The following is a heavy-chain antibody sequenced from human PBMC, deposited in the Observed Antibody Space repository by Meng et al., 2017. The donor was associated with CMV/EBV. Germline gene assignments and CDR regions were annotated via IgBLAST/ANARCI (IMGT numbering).Heavy chain of an antibody. CDR3: ARVPYYYDSSGYYSNWFDP. D-gene: IGHD3-22*01. CDR1: GGIFSSYA. Sequence: SVKVSCKASGGIFSSYAISWVRQAPGQGLEWMGGIIPIFGTANYAQKFQGRVTITTDESTSTAYMELSSLRSEDTAVYYCARVPYYYDSSGYYSNWFDPWGQGTLVTVSS. V-gene: IGHV1-69*05. J-gene: IGHJ5*02. CDR2: IIPIFGTA.